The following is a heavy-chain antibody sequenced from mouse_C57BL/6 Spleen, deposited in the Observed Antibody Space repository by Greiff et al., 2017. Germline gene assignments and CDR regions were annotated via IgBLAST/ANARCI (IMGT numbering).Heavy chain of an antibody. V-gene: IGHV2-6*01. CDR3: ASGPSFYDRRFAY. J-gene: IGHJ3*01. D-gene: IGHD2-12*01. CDR1: GFSLTSYG. CDR2: IWGVGST. Sequence: QVQLKQSGPGLVAPSQSLSITCTVSGFSLTSYGVDWVRQSPGKGLEWLGVIWGVGSTNYNSALKSRLSISKDNSKSQVFLKMNSLQTDDTAIYYCASGPSFYDRRFAYWGQGTLVTVSA.